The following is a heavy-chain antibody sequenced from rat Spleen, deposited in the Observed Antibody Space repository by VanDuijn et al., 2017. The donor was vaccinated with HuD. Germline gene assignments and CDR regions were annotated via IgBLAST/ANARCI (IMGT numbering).Heavy chain of an antibody. CDR1: GFTFSDYN. D-gene: IGHD1-11*01. J-gene: IGHJ2*01. V-gene: IGHV5-7*01. CDR3: TRATTTEGYYFDY. Sequence: EVQLVESGGGLVQPGRSLKLSCAASGFTFSDYNMAWVRQAPKKGLEWIASISNARGITYYPDSVKGRFTISRDIANSTLYLRMNSLRSEDTATYYCTRATTTEGYYFDYWGQGVMVTVSS. CDR2: ISNARGIT.